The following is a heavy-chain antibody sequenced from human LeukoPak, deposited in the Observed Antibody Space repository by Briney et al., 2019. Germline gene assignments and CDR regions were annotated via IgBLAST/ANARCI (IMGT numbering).Heavy chain of an antibody. CDR1: GYTFTGYY. J-gene: IGHJ4*02. CDR3: ARGVGATSYYFDY. Sequence: ASVKVSCKASGYTFTGYYMHWVRQAPGQGLEWMGWINPNSGGTNYAQKFQGRVTMTRDTSISTAYMELSRLRSDDTAVYNCARGVGATSYYFDYWGQGTLVTVSS. D-gene: IGHD1-26*01. V-gene: IGHV1-2*02. CDR2: INPNSGGT.